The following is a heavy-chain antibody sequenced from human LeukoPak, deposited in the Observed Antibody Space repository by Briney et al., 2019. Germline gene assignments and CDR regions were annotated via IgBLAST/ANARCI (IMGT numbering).Heavy chain of an antibody. CDR1: GYTFTSYG. J-gene: IGHJ6*02. CDR3: ARDADYCSSTSCYWGTNYYYGMDV. D-gene: IGHD2-2*01. V-gene: IGHV1-18*01. CDR2: ISAYNGNT. Sequence: ASVKVSCKASGYTFTSYGISWVRQAPGQGLEWMGWISAYNGNTNYAQKLQGRVTMTTDTSTSTDYLELRSLRSDDTAVYYCARDADYCSSTSCYWGTNYYYGMDVWGQGTTGSVSS.